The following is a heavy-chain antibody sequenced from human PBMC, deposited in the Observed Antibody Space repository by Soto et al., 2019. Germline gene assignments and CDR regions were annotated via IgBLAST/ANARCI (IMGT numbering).Heavy chain of an antibody. CDR1: GGSISSGDYY. D-gene: IGHD3-22*01. CDR2: IYYSGST. CDR3: ARVNPETPYYYDSSGYPTAYYFDY. V-gene: IGHV4-30-4*01. J-gene: IGHJ4*02. Sequence: SETLSLTCTVSGGSISSGDYYWSWIRQPPGKGLEWIGYIYYSGSTYYNPSLKSRVTISVDTSKNQFSLKLGSVTAADTAVYYCARVNPETPYYYDSSGYPTAYYFDYWGQGTLVTVSS.